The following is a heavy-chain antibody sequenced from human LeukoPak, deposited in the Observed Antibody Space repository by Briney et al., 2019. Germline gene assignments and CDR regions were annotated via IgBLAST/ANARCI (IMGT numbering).Heavy chain of an antibody. V-gene: IGHV4-38-2*02. CDR2: IYHSGST. J-gene: IGHJ3*02. Sequence: SETLSLTSTVSGYSISSGYYWGWIRQPPGKGLEWIGSIYHSGSTYYNPSLKSRVTISLDTSKNQFSLKLSPVTAADTAVYYCARRRSSGYSGPDAFDIWGQGTMVTVSS. CDR1: GYSISSGYY. CDR3: ARRRSSGYSGPDAFDI. D-gene: IGHD3-22*01.